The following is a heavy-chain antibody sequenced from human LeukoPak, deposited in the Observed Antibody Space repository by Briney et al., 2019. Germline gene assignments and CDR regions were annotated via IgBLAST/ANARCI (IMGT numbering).Heavy chain of an antibody. J-gene: IGHJ3*02. D-gene: IGHD3-3*01. V-gene: IGHV4-59*08. CDR3: ARHGLRGQTIFGVVITHDAFDI. CDR1: GGSISSYY. CDR2: IYYSGST. Sequence: SETLSLTCTVSGGSISSYYWSWLRQPPGKGLEWSGYIYYSGSTNYNPSLKGRVTISVDTSKNQFSLKLSSVTAADTAVYYCARHGLRGQTIFGVVITHDAFDIWGQGTMVTVSS.